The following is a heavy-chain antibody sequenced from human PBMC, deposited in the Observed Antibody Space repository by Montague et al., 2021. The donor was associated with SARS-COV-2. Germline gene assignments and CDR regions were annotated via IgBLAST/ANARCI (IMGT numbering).Heavy chain of an antibody. D-gene: IGHD3-16*01. CDR1: GFTVSSNY. J-gene: IGHJ5*02. CDR3: AGGNDDYVWGSLGPFDP. V-gene: IGHV3-53*04. Sequence: SLRLSCAASGFTVSSNYMSWVRQAPGKGLEWVSVIYSGGSTYYADSVKGRFTISRHNSKNTLYLQMNSLRAEDTAVYYCAGGNDDYVWGSLGPFDPCGQGTLVTLSS. CDR2: IYSGGST.